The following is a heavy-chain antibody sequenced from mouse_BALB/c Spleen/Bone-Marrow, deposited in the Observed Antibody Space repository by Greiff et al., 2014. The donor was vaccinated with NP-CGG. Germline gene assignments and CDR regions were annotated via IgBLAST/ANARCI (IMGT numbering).Heavy chain of an antibody. D-gene: IGHD2-12*01. CDR3: TRSRRAMDY. J-gene: IGHJ4*01. CDR1: GYTFTSYY. V-gene: IGHV1S81*02. Sequence: QVQLKESGAELVKPGASVKLSCKASGYTFTSYYIYWVKQRPGQGLEWIGEINPNNGGTNFNEKFKSKATLTVDKSSSTAYMQLSSLTSEDSAVYYCTRSRRAMDYWGQGTSVTVSS. CDR2: INPNNGGT.